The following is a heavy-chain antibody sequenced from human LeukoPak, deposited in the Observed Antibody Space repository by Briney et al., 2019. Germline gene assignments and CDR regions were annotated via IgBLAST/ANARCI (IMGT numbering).Heavy chain of an antibody. D-gene: IGHD6-6*01. J-gene: IGHJ3*02. V-gene: IGHV3-15*07. CDR1: GFIFTNAW. Sequence: GGSLRLSCAASGFIFTNAWMNWVRQAPGKGLEWVGRIKSKTDGGTTDYAAPVKGRFTISRDDSKNTLYLQMNSLKTEDTAVYYCARFEYSSSSGAFDIWGQGTMVTVSS. CDR3: ARFEYSSSSGAFDI. CDR2: IKSKTDGGTT.